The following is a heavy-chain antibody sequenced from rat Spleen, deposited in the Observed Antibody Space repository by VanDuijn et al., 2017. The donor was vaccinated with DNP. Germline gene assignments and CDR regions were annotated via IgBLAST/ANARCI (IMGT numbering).Heavy chain of an antibody. Sequence: QVQLKESGPGLVQPSQTLSLTCTVSGFSLTSSHVSWVRQPTGKGLEWMGIIWTGGTTAYNSLLKSRLSISRDTSKSQVLLKMNSLRTEDTAIYYCARGGTTGLMDVWGQGTSVTVSS. D-gene: IGHD1-5*01. CDR1: GFSLTSSH. J-gene: IGHJ4*01. CDR2: IWTGGTT. CDR3: ARGGTTGLMDV. V-gene: IGHV2-30*01.